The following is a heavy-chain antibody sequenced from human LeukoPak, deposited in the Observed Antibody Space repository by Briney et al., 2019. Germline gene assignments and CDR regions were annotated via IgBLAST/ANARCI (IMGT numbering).Heavy chain of an antibody. CDR2: IFYSGST. CDR1: GGSISTSSYY. CDR3: ARVPAVEPYYYYYYMDV. J-gene: IGHJ6*03. D-gene: IGHD6-19*01. Sequence: SETLSLTCTVSGGSISTSSYYWGWVRQPPGKGLEWIGNIFYSGSTYYSPSLKSRVTISLDTSRNQFSLQLNSVTPEDTAVYYCARVPAVEPYYYYYYMDVWGKGTTVTVSS. V-gene: IGHV4-39*07.